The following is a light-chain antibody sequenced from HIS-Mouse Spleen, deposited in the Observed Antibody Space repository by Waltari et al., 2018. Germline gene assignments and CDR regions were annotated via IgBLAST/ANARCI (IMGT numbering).Light chain of an antibody. CDR2: DDS. V-gene: IGLV3-21*02. Sequence: SYVLTQPPSVSVAPGQTARITCGGNHIGSKSVYGYQQKLGQAPVLVVYDDSDRPSGIPERFSGSNSGNTATLTISRVEAGDEADYYCQVWDSSSDRVFGTGTKVTVL. CDR3: QVWDSSSDRV. CDR1: HIGSKS. J-gene: IGLJ1*01.